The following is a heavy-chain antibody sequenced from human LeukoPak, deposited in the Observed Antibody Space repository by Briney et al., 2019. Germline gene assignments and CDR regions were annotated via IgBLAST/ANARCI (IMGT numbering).Heavy chain of an antibody. CDR1: GGSFSGYY. CDR2: INHSGST. J-gene: IGHJ6*03. D-gene: IGHD5-18*01. CDR3: ARAGMDTAMVRRSLVYMDV. V-gene: IGHV4-34*01. Sequence: SETLSLTCAVYGGSFSGYYWSWIRQPPGKGLEWIGEINHSGSTNYNPSLKSRVTISVDTSKNQFSLKLSSVTAADTAVYYCARAGMDTAMVRRSLVYMDVWGKGTTVTVSS.